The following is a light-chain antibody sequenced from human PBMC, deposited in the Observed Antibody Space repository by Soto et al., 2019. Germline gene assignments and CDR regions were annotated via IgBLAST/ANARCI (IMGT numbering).Light chain of an antibody. J-gene: IGKJ1*01. Sequence: DIQMTQSPSSLSASVGDRVTITCRASQGISTYLNWYQQKPGKAPKLLIYAASSLQSGVPSRFSGSESETDFTLTISSLQPEDFDNYSCPQSYNTTWTFGQGTTVDSK. V-gene: IGKV1-39*01. CDR1: QGISTY. CDR3: PQSYNTTWT. CDR2: AAS.